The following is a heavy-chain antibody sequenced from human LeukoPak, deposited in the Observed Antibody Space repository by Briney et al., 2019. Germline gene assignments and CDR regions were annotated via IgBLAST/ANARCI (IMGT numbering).Heavy chain of an antibody. CDR2: INHSGST. D-gene: IGHD5-18*01. CDR3: ARARGYSYGYFN. Sequence: PSETLSLTCAVYGGSFSGYYWSWIRQPPGKGLEWIGEINHSGSTYYNPSLKSRVTISVDASKNQFSLKLSSVTAADTAVYYCARARGYSYGYFNWGQGTLVTVSS. J-gene: IGHJ4*02. V-gene: IGHV4-34*01. CDR1: GGSFSGYY.